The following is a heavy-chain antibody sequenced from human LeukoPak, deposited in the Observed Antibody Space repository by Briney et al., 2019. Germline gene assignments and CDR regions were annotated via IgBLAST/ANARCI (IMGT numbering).Heavy chain of an antibody. V-gene: IGHV4-59*08. CDR1: GGSISSYY. J-gene: IGHJ3*02. CDR3: ARAYYDILTGYYLSAFDI. CDR2: IYYSGST. D-gene: IGHD3-9*01. Sequence: SETLSLTCTVSGGSISSYYWSWIRQPPGKGLEWIGYIYYSGSTNYNPSLKSRVTISVDTSKNQFSLKLSSVTAADTAVYYCARAYYDILTGYYLSAFDIWGQGTMVTVSS.